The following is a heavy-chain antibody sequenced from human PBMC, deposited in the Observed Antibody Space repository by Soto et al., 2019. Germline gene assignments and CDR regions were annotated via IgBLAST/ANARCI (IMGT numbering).Heavy chain of an antibody. V-gene: IGHV4-59*08. D-gene: IGHD3-16*02. CDR2: IYYSGST. CDR3: ARINPSYYDYIWGSYRGSAGPSMDV. Sequence: SETLSLTCTVSGGSISSYYWSWIRQPPGKGLEWIGYIYYSGSTNYNPSLKSRVTISVDTSKNQFSLKLSSVTAADTAVYYCARINPSYYDYIWGSYRGSAGPSMDVWGKGTTVTVSS. J-gene: IGHJ6*03. CDR1: GGSISSYY.